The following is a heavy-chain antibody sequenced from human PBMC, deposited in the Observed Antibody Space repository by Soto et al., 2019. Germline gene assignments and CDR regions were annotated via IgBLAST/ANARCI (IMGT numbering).Heavy chain of an antibody. CDR2: IDTSDSYT. V-gene: IGHV5-10-1*01. Sequence: GESLKISCQGSGCSFASYWISWVRQMPGKGLEWLGEIDTSDSYTNYSTPFQGHVTISADKAISTAYLKWSVLTASDTAMYYCERRYGRRDGFAPSDPGGQGSLVTVSS. D-gene: IGHD3-9*01. J-gene: IGHJ5*02. CDR1: GCSFASYW. CDR3: ERRYGRRDGFAPSDP.